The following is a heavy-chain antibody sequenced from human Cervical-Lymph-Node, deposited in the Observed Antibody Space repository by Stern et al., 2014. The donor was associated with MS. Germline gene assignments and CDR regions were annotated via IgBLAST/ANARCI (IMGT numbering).Heavy chain of an antibody. CDR2: IIPIFGTA. CDR3: ATGTALTTVTVSFDY. Sequence: VQLVESGAEVKKPGSSVKVSCKASGGTFSSYAISWVRQAPGQGLEGMGGIIPIFGTANYAQKFQGRVTITADESTSTAYMELSSLRSEDTAVYYCATGTALTTVTVSFDYWGQGTLVTVSS. J-gene: IGHJ4*02. V-gene: IGHV1-69*01. CDR1: GGTFSSYA. D-gene: IGHD4-17*01.